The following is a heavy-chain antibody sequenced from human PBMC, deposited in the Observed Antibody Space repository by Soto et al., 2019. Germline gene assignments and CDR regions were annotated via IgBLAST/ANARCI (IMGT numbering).Heavy chain of an antibody. CDR2: IYNDGTYS. CDR3: TRVPRPISTGTGAY. CDR1: GFIFKMYW. V-gene: IGHV3-74*01. Sequence: EVQLVESGGGLVPPGGSVRLSCAASGFIFKMYWMHWVRQSPGKGLGWISRIYNDGTYSDYADSVRGRFTISRDKVNDTLYLQMNNLRAEDSGLYYCTRVPRPISTGTGAYWGQGTQVTVSS. J-gene: IGHJ4*02. D-gene: IGHD3-10*01.